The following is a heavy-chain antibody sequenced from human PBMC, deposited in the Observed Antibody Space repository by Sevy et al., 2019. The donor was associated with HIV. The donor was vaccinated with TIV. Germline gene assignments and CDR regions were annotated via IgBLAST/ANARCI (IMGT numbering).Heavy chain of an antibody. V-gene: IGHV3-48*02. D-gene: IGHD2-21*02. CDR1: GFTISSYS. CDR3: ARGPDCGGDCDIGFYYPLDV. J-gene: IGHJ6*02. CDR2: ISGNSAAI. Sequence: GGSLRLSCAASGFTISSYSMNWVRQAPGKGLEWISYISGNSAAIYYADSVKGRLTVSRDNDNDALYLQLNSLRYDDTALYYCARGPDCGGDCDIGFYYPLDVWGQGTTVTVSS.